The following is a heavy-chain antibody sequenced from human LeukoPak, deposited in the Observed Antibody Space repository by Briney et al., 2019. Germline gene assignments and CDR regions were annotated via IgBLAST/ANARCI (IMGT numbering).Heavy chain of an antibody. Sequence: KPSETLSLTCAVYGGSFSGYYWSWIRQPPGKGLEWIGEINHSGSTNYNPSLKSRVTISVDTSKNQFSLKLSSVTAADTAVYYCARDSNWEFDYWGQGTLVTVSS. V-gene: IGHV4-34*01. CDR2: INHSGST. D-gene: IGHD7-27*01. CDR1: GGSFSGYY. J-gene: IGHJ4*02. CDR3: ARDSNWEFDY.